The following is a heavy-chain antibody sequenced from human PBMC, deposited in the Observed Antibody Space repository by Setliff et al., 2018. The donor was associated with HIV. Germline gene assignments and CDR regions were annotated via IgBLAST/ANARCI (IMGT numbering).Heavy chain of an antibody. D-gene: IGHD3-22*01. CDR2: INPSSGST. CDR3: ARCGHYDSSGYYYSYYYFYMDV. CDR1: GYTFTSYY. Sequence: ASVKVSCKASGYTFTSYYMHWVRQAPGQGLEWMGIINPSSGSTTYAQKFQGRVTMTRDTSATTAYMELSSLRSEDTAVYFCARCGHYDSSGYYYSYYYFYMDVWGKGTTVTVSS. J-gene: IGHJ6*03. V-gene: IGHV1-46*01.